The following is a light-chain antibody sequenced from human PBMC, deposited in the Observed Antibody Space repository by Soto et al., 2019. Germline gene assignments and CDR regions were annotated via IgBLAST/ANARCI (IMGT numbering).Light chain of an antibody. J-gene: IGKJ2*01. CDR1: QSGSSSY. Sequence: EIVLTQSPATLSLSPGERATLSCGASQSGSSSYLAWYQQKPGLAPRLLIYDASSRANGIPDRFSGSGSGTDFTLTISRLELEVFAVYYCQQAGSSPYTFGQGTKLEIK. CDR2: DAS. V-gene: IGKV3D-20*01. CDR3: QQAGSSPYT.